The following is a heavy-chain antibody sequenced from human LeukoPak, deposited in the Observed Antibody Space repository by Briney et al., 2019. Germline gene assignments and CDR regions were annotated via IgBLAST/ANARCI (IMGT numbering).Heavy chain of an antibody. V-gene: IGHV3-48*04. CDR2: SSSSGSI. CDR3: ARARGYSSGWYYFDY. CDR1: GFTLSSYN. Sequence: GGSLRLSCAASGFTLSSYNIIWVRQAPGKGLEWVSYSSSSGSIYYADSVKGRFTISRDNAENTLYLQMNSLRAEDTAVYYCARARGYSSGWYYFDYWGQGTLVTISS. J-gene: IGHJ4*02. D-gene: IGHD6-19*01.